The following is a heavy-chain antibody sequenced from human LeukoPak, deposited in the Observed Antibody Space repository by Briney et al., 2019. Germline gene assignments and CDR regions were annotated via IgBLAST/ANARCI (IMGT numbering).Heavy chain of an antibody. CDR2: ISGSGGST. Sequence: GGSLRLSCAASGFTFSSYAMSWVRQAPGKGLEWVSAISGSGGSTYYADSVKGRFTISRDNSKNTLYLQMNSLRAEDTAVYYCSKDLPSITMIVGGFDPWGQGTLVTVSS. V-gene: IGHV3-23*01. D-gene: IGHD3-22*01. CDR1: GFTFSSYA. J-gene: IGHJ5*02. CDR3: SKDLPSITMIVGGFDP.